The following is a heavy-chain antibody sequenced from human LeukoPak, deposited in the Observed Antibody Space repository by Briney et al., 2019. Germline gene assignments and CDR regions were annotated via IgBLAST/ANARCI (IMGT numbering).Heavy chain of an antibody. CDR2: IYYSGST. V-gene: IGHV4-59*01. Sequence: PSETLSLTCTVSGGSISSYYWSWIRQPPGKGLEWIGYIYYSGSTNYNPSLKSRVTISVDTSKNQFSLKLSSVTAADTAVYYCASMTTVTTGLDYWGQGTLVTVSS. CDR1: GGSISSYY. CDR3: ASMTTVTTGLDY. J-gene: IGHJ4*02. D-gene: IGHD4-17*01.